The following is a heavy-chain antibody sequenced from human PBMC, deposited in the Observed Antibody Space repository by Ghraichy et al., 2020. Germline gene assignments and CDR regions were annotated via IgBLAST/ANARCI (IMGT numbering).Heavy chain of an antibody. CDR2: IGGGET. D-gene: IGHD5-12*01. V-gene: IGHV3-23*01. CDR3: AKDLRDRNGIYAPFDL. CDR1: GFTFDTFA. J-gene: IGHJ3*01. Sequence: GGSLRLSCATSGFTFDTFAMNWVRQAPGKGLEWVSTIGGGETFYADSVPGRFTISRDNSRSILYLHMNSVGVEDTAGYYCAKDLRDRNGIYAPFDLWGQGTMVTVSS.